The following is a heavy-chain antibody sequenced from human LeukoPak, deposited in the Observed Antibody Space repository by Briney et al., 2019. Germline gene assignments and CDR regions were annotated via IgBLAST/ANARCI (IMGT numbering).Heavy chain of an antibody. CDR1: GGSISSYY. Sequence: SETLSLTCTVSGGSISSYYWSWIRRPPGKGLKWIGNIYYSGYTTYSPSLRSRVTISVDTSKNQFSLNLSSVTAADTAVYYCARETSQKGAHYMDVWGKGTTITISS. J-gene: IGHJ6*03. D-gene: IGHD3-16*01. V-gene: IGHV4-59*01. CDR3: ARETSQKGAHYMDV. CDR2: IYYSGYT.